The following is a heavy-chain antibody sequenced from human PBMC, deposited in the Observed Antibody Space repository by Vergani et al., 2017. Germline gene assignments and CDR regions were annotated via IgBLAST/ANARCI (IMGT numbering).Heavy chain of an antibody. V-gene: IGHV4-34*01. Sequence: QVQLQQWGAGLLKPSETLSLTCAVYGGSFSGYYWSWIRQPPGKGLEWIGEINHSGSTNYNPSLESRVTISVDTSKNQFSLRLSSVTAADTAVYYCARGGSYGYVWWFDPWGQGTLVTVSS. J-gene: IGHJ5*02. CDR3: ARGGSYGYVWWFDP. D-gene: IGHD5-18*01. CDR1: GGSFSGYY. CDR2: INHSGST.